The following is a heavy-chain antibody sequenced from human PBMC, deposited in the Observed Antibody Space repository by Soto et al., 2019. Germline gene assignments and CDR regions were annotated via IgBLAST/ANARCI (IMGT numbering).Heavy chain of an antibody. CDR2: IYPGDSDT. J-gene: IGHJ3*02. CDR1: GYSFTSYW. D-gene: IGHD2-15*01. CDR3: ARRLRYCSGGSCYSGAFDI. V-gene: IGHV5-51*01. Sequence: GESLKISCKGSGYSFTSYWIGWVRQMPGKGLEWMGIIYPGDSDTRYSPSFQGQVTISADKSISTAYLQWSSLKASDTAMYYCARRLRYCSGGSCYSGAFDIWGQGTMVTVSS.